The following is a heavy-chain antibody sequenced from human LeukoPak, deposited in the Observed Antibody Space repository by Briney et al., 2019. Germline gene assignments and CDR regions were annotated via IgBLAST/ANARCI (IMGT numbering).Heavy chain of an antibody. CDR1: GGSISSYY. V-gene: IGHV4-59*01. CDR2: IYYGGST. D-gene: IGHD6-13*01. J-gene: IGHJ5*01. Sequence: PSETLSLTCTVSGGSISSYYWSWIRQPPGKGLEWIGYIYYGGSTNYNPSLKSRVTISVDTSKNQFSPKLSSVTAADTAVYYCARGYAAAGKWFDYWGQGTLVTVSS. CDR3: ARGYAAAGKWFDY.